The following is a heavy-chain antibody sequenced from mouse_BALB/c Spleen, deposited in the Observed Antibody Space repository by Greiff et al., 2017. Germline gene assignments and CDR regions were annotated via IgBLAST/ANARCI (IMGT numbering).Heavy chain of an antibody. Sequence: EVKLVESGGGLVQPGGSLRLSCATSGFTFTDYYMSWVRQPPGKALEWLGFIRNKANGYTTEYSASVKGRFTISRDNSQSILYLQMNTLRAEDSTTYYCARDMGRRDYAMDYWGQGTSVTVSS. V-gene: IGHV7-3*02. J-gene: IGHJ4*01. CDR3: ARDMGRRDYAMDY. CDR2: IRNKANGYTT. CDR1: GFTFTDYY.